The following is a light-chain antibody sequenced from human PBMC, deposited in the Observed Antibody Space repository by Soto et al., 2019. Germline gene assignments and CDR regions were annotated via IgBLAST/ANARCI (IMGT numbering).Light chain of an antibody. Sequence: QSALTQPASVSGSPGQSITISCTGTSSDVGSYNLVSWYQQHPGKAPKLMIYEGSKRPSGVSNRFSGSKSGNTASLTISGLQADDEADYYCCSYAGSSTFDVVFGGGTKPPS. V-gene: IGLV2-23*03. CDR3: CSYAGSSTFDVV. CDR1: SSDVGSYNL. CDR2: EGS. J-gene: IGLJ2*01.